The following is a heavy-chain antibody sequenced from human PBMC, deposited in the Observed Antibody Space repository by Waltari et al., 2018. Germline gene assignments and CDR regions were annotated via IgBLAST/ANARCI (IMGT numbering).Heavy chain of an antibody. CDR2: IYHSGRT. D-gene: IGHD6-13*01. J-gene: IGHJ4*02. Sequence: QVQLQESGPGLVKPSETLSLTCAVSGYSISSGYYWGWIRQPPGKGLEWIGSIYHSGRTYYNPSLKSRVTISVDTSKNQFSLKLSSVTAADTAVYYCARDYSSWGQGTLVTVSS. CDR1: GYSISSGYY. CDR3: ARDYSS. V-gene: IGHV4-38-2*02.